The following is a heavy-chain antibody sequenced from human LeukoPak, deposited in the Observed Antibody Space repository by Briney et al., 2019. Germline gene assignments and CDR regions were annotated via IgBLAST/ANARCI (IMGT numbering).Heavy chain of an antibody. V-gene: IGHV3-33*01. CDR2: IWFDGNNE. CDR1: GFTFSSYG. J-gene: IGHJ4*02. D-gene: IGHD6-13*01. CDR3: ARDAAAGKGDN. Sequence: PGGSLRLSCAASGFTFSSYGMHWVRQAPGKGLEWVAVIWFDGNNEYYADSVKGRFTISRDNSKNTVYLQMNSLRAEDTAVYYCARDAAAGKGDNWGQGTLVTVSS.